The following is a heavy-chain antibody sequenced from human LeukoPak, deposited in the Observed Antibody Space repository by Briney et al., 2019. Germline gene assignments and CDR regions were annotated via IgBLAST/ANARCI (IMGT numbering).Heavy chain of an antibody. Sequence: WVRQPPGKGLEWIGEIYHSGSTNYNPSLKNRVTISVDKSKNQFSLKLSSVTAADTAVYYCTRAVGSSSCYYTNWFDPWGQGTLVTVSS. CDR3: TRAVGSSSCYYTNWFDP. V-gene: IGHV4-4*02. CDR2: IYHSGST. D-gene: IGHD3-22*01. J-gene: IGHJ5*02.